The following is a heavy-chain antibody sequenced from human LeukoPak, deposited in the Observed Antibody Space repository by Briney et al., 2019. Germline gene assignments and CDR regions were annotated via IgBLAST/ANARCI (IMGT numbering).Heavy chain of an antibody. V-gene: IGHV1-69*06. CDR3: ARVEAVAAAFDY. CDR1: GGTFSSYA. J-gene: IGHJ4*02. D-gene: IGHD6-19*01. Sequence: ASVKVSCMASGGTFSSYAISWVRQPPGQGLEWMGGIIPIFGTANYAQKFQGRVTITADKSTSTAYMELSRLRSEDTAVYYCARVEAVAAAFDYWGQGTLVTVSS. CDR2: IIPIFGTA.